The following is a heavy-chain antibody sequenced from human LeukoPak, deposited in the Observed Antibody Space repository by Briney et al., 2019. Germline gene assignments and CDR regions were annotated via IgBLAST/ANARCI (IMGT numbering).Heavy chain of an antibody. CDR1: GYTFTSYY. D-gene: IGHD3-3*01. J-gene: IGHJ6*02. CDR3: ARAEWHGMDV. CDR2: INPSGGST. Sequence: ASVKVSCKASGYTFTSYYMHWVRQAPGQGLEWMGIINPSGGSTSYAQKSQGRVTMTRDTSTSTVYMDLSSLRSEDTAVYYCARAEWHGMDVWGQGTTVTVSS. V-gene: IGHV1-46*01.